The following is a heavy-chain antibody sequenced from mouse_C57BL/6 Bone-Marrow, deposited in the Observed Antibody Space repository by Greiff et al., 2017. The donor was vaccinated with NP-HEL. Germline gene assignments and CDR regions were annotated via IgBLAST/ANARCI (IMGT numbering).Heavy chain of an antibody. CDR3: ARAVYYDCTGGFAY. CDR1: GYTFTSYW. CDR2: IYPGNSDT. V-gene: IGHV1-5*01. Sequence: VQLQQSGTVLARPGASVKMSCKTSGYTFTSYWMHWVKQRPGQGLEWIGAIYPGNSDTSYNQKFKGKAKLTAVTSSSTAYMELHSLTSEDSAVYFCARAVYYDCTGGFAYWGQGTLVTVSA. D-gene: IGHD2-4*01. J-gene: IGHJ3*01.